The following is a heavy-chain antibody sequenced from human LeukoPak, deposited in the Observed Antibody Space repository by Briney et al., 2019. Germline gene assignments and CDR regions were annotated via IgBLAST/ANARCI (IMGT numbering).Heavy chain of an antibody. D-gene: IGHD6-13*01. V-gene: IGHV3-74*01. CDR1: GFPFSSYW. CDR2: INSDGSST. J-gene: IGHJ5*02. CDR3: ARVGRPYSSCWYDWFDP. Sequence: GSLSLSCAASGFPFSSYWMHWVRQAPGKGLVWVSRINSDGSSTSYADSVKGRFTISRDNAKNTLYLQMNSLRAEDTAVYYCARVGRPYSSCWYDWFDPWGQGTLVTVSS.